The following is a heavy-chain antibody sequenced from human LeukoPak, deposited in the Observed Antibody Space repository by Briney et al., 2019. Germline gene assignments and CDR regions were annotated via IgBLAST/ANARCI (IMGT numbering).Heavy chain of an antibody. CDR2: ISYDGSNK. J-gene: IGHJ4*02. D-gene: IGHD3-10*01. CDR3: AKARAGYYGSGSYQDF. Sequence: GGSLRLSCAASGFTFSNSAIHWVRQAPGKGLEWVAVISYDGSNKYYADSVKGRFTISRDNSKNTLYLQMNSLRAEDTAVYYCAKARAGYYGSGSYQDFWGQGTLVTVSS. V-gene: IGHV3-30*04. CDR1: GFTFSNSA.